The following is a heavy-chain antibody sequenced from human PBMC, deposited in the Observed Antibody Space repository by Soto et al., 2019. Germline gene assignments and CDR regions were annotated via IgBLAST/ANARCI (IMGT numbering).Heavy chain of an antibody. V-gene: IGHV4-30-4*01. J-gene: IGHJ4*02. D-gene: IGHD3-22*01. CDR3: ARTTSPAPFYDASADYER. CDR1: GSSISNDNYY. Sequence: SETMSLTCTVSGSSISNDNYYWSWLRQPPGKGLEWIAYIYYSGSTYYNPSLKSRLTIAVDPSKNQFSLKLSSVTAADTAVYYCARTTSPAPFYDASADYERWGQGTLVTVSS. CDR2: IYYSGST.